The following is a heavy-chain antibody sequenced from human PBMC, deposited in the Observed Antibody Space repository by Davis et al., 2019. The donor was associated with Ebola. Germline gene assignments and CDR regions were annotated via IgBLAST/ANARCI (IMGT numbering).Heavy chain of an antibody. CDR1: GGSFSGYY. V-gene: IGHV4-59*01. J-gene: IGHJ5*02. CDR2: IYYSGST. CDR3: ARGGVGGIAAGYNWFDP. Sequence: SEILSLTCAVYGGSFSGYYWSWIRQPPGKGLEWIGYIYYSGSTNYNPSLKSRVTISVDTSKNQFSLKLSSVTAADTAVYYCARGGVGGIAAGYNWFDPWGQGTLVTVSS. D-gene: IGHD6-13*01.